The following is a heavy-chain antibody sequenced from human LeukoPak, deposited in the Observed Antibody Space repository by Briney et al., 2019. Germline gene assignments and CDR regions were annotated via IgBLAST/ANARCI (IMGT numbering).Heavy chain of an antibody. Sequence: PGGSLRLSCAASGFTFSSYWMSWVRQAPGKGLEWVANIKKDGSEKYYVDSVKGRFTISRDNAKTSLYLQMNSLRAEDTAMYYCANGPHYNILTGFYKVRSHLDYWGQGTLVTVSS. V-gene: IGHV3-7*01. CDR3: ANGPHYNILTGFYKVRSHLDY. CDR2: IKKDGSEK. CDR1: GFTFSSYW. J-gene: IGHJ4*02. D-gene: IGHD3-9*01.